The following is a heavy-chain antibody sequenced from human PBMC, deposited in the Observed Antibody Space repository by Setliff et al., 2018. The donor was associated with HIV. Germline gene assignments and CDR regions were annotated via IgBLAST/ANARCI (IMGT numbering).Heavy chain of an antibody. J-gene: IGHJ6*03. CDR2: ITSRSSYM. CDR3: ARDGYMDV. Sequence: GGSLRLSCAASGFTFSSYSMNWVRQAPGKGLEWVSSITSRSSYMYYADSVKGRFTISRDNAKNSLYLQMNSLRAEDTAVYYCARDGYMDVWGKGTTVTVSS. CDR1: GFTFSSYS. V-gene: IGHV3-21*01.